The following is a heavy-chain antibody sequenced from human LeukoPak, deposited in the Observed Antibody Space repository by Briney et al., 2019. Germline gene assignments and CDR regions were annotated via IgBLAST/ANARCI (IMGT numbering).Heavy chain of an antibody. D-gene: IGHD3-10*01. J-gene: IGHJ4*02. CDR1: GGSISSSSYY. V-gene: IGHV4-39*01. CDR3: ASIRFGESFDY. Sequence: MPSETLSLTCTVSGGSISSSSYYWGWIRQPPGKGLEWIGSIYYGGSTYYNPSLKSRVTISVDTSKNQFSLKLSSVTAADTAVYYCASIRFGESFDYWGQGTLVAVSS. CDR2: IYYGGST.